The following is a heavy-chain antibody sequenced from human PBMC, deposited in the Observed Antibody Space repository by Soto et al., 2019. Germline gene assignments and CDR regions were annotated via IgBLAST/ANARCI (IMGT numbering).Heavy chain of an antibody. Sequence: ASVKVSCKASGGTFSSYAISWVRQAPGQGLEWMGGIIPIFGTANYAQKFQGRATITADESTSTAYMELSSLRSEDTAAYYCAVDYDFWSGYYYYYYYGMDVWGQGTTVTVSS. CDR1: GGTFSSYA. CDR2: IIPIFGTA. D-gene: IGHD3-3*01. CDR3: AVDYDFWSGYYYYYYYGMDV. V-gene: IGHV1-69*13. J-gene: IGHJ6*02.